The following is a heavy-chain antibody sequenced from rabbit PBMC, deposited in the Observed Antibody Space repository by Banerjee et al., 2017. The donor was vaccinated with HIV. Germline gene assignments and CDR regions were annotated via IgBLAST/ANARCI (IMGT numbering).Heavy chain of an antibody. CDR3: ARDLSGVIGWNLNL. J-gene: IGHJ4*01. CDR1: GFTFSSGYD. CDR2: IYTGSSGST. V-gene: IGHV1S45*01. D-gene: IGHD1-1*01. Sequence: QEQLEESGGDLVKPGASLTLTCTASGFTFSSGYDMCWVRQAPGKGLEWIACIYTGSSGSTYYASWAKGRFTISKASWTTVTLQMTSLTAADTATYFCARDLSGVIGWNLNLWGQGTLVTVS.